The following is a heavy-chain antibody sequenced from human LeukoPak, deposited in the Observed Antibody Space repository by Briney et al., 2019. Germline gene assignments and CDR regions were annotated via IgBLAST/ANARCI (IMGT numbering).Heavy chain of an antibody. Sequence: PSETLSLTCTVSGGSISSSTSYYVGWIRQPPGKGLEWIGSISYSGNTYYNPPLKGRVTISVDTSKNHFSLELSSVPAADTAVYYCASSAGGDGYNWVYWGQGTLVTVSS. CDR1: GGSISSSTSYY. CDR2: ISYSGNT. V-gene: IGHV4-39*02. D-gene: IGHD5-24*01. J-gene: IGHJ4*02. CDR3: ASSAGGDGYNWVY.